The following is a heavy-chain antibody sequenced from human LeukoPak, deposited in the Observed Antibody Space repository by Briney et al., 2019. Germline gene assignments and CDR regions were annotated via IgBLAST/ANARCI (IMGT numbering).Heavy chain of an antibody. D-gene: IGHD2-15*01. V-gene: IGHV1-2*02. CDR2: INPNSGDT. J-gene: IGHJ4*02. CDR3: AGEYCSGGDCRQGFDS. Sequence: ASVKVSCKASRYTFSAYYLHWVRQAPGQGLEYLGWINPNSGDTNHAQNFQGRVTFTRDTSISTAYMELSSLRSDDSALYYCAGEYCSGGDCRQGFDSWGQGTLVTVSS. CDR1: RYTFSAYY.